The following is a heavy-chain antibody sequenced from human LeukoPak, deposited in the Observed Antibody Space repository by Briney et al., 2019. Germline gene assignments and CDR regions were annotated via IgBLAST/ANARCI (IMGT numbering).Heavy chain of an antibody. V-gene: IGHV5-51*01. Sequence: KPGESLKISCKGSGYSFTSYWIGWVRQMPGEGLEWMGITYPGDSDTRYSPSFQGQVTISADKSISTAYLQWSSLKASDTAMYYCARTPYNWNYRSFDYWGQGTLVTVSS. CDR2: TYPGDSDT. CDR1: GYSFTSYW. D-gene: IGHD1-7*01. J-gene: IGHJ4*02. CDR3: ARTPYNWNYRSFDY.